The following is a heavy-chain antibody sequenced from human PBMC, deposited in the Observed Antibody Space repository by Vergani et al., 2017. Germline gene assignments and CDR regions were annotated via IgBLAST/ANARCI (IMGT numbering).Heavy chain of an antibody. CDR1: GFTFSSYA. J-gene: IGHJ4*02. Sequence: EVQLVESGGGLVQPGGSLRLSCSASGFTFSSYAMHWVRQAPGKGLEYVSAISRNGGSTYYAESVKGRFTIFRDNSKNTLYLQMSRLRAEDTAVYYCVKEKDYGDPYCDYWGQGILVTVAS. CDR3: VKEKDYGDPYCDY. CDR2: ISRNGGST. D-gene: IGHD4-17*01. V-gene: IGHV3-64D*06.